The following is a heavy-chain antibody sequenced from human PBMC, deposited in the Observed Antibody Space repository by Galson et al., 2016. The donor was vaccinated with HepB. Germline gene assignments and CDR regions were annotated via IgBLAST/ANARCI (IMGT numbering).Heavy chain of an antibody. CDR2: ISGYNGDT. V-gene: IGHV1-18*01. D-gene: IGHD1-26*01. J-gene: IGHJ3*02. CDR1: GYTFNIYG. Sequence: SVKVSCKASGYTFNIYGISWVRQAPGQRPEWMGWISGYNGDTNYAQKFQGRVTLTTDTTTSTAYMELRSLRLDDTAVYFCAREGRYSGSCPDAFDIGGQGTIVTVSS. CDR3: AREGRYSGSCPDAFDI.